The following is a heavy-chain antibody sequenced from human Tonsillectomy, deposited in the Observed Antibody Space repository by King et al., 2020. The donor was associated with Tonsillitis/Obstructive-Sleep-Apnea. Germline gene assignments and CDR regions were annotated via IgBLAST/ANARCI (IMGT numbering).Heavy chain of an antibody. CDR3: ARVPLITVTMNPY. Sequence: VQLVESGGGLVQPGGSLRLSCAASGFTFSDHYMDWVRQAPGKGLEWVGRIRNKDKKYTTEYAATVKGRFTISRDDSNDLLYLQMNSLKTEDTAMYYCARVPLITVTMNPYWGQGTLVTVSS. V-gene: IGHV3-72*01. CDR1: GFTFSDHY. CDR2: IRNKDKKYTT. J-gene: IGHJ4*02. D-gene: IGHD4-17*01.